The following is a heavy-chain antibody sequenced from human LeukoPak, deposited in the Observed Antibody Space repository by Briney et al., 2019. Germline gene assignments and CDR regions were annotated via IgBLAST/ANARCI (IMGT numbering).Heavy chain of an antibody. V-gene: IGHV3-74*01. CDR3: ARARYSHYDSSGYYFDY. J-gene: IGHJ4*02. CDR2: INSDGSWT. D-gene: IGHD3-22*01. Sequence: GGSLRLSCAASGNYWMHWVRQAPGKGLVWVSHINSDGSWTSYADSVKGRFTISKDNAKNTVYLQMNNLRAEDTAVYYCARARYSHYDSSGYYFDYWGQGTLVTVSS. CDR1: GNYW.